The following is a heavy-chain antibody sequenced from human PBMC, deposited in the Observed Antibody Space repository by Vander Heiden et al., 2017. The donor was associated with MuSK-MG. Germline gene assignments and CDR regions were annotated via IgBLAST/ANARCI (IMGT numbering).Heavy chain of an antibody. CDR2: INHSGST. D-gene: IGHD6-13*01. Sequence: QVQLPQWGAGLLKPSETLSLTCAVYGGSFSGYYWSWIRQPPGKGLEWIGEINHSGSTNYNPSLKSRVTISVDTSKNQFSLKLSSVTAADTAVYYCARYSVAQQLAGYNWFDPWGQGTLVTVSS. CDR1: GGSFSGYY. CDR3: ARYSVAQQLAGYNWFDP. V-gene: IGHV4-34*01. J-gene: IGHJ5*02.